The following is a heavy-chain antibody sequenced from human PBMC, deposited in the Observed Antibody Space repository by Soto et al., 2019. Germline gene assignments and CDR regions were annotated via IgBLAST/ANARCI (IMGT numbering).Heavy chain of an antibody. CDR2: IYHGGTT. Sequence: KASETLSLTCTVSGYSIISGSYWALIRHPPGKGPEWIASIYHGGTTFYNPSLKSRITISVDTSNNQFSLKLTSVTAADTAVYYCARVHVMVVAGSTFDYWGHGTLVTVSS. CDR3: ARVHVMVVAGSTFDY. CDR1: GYSIISGSY. D-gene: IGHD6-19*01. J-gene: IGHJ4*01. V-gene: IGHV4-38-2*02.